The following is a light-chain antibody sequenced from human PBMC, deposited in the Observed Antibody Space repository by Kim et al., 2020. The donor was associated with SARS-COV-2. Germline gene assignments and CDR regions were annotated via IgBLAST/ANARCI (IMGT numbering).Light chain of an antibody. CDR3: SSYTSLTTVI. CDR1: YDR. CDR2: EVS. V-gene: IGLV2-18*02. J-gene: IGLJ2*01. Sequence: YDRVSWYQQSPGSAPKLIIYEVSNRPSGVPDRFSASRSGNTASLTISGLQAEDESDYYCSSYTSLTTVIFGGGTKLTVL.